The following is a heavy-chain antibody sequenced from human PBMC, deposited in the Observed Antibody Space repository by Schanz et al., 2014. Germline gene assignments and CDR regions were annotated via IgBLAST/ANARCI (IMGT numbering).Heavy chain of an antibody. CDR3: AREEGWGIAAAGPKHYYYGMDV. Sequence: QVQLVDSGGGVVQPGRSLRLSCAASGFTFSSYGMHWVRQAPGKGLEWVSTIYASGATYYADSVKRRFTISRDISKNTLHLQVTSLRAEDTAIYYGAREEGWGIAAAGPKHYYYGMDVWGQGTTVTVSS. CDR1: GFTFSSYG. V-gene: IGHV3-NL1*01. J-gene: IGHJ6*02. D-gene: IGHD6-13*01. CDR2: IYASGAT.